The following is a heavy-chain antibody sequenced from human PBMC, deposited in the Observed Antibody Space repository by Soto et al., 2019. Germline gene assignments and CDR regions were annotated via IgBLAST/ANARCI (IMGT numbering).Heavy chain of an antibody. CDR2: IYHSGST. D-gene: IGHD5-12*01. CDR1: GGSISSSNW. CDR3: AREWLRLWDQRNWFDP. Sequence: KSSETLSLTCAVSGGSISSSNWWSWVRQPPGKELDWIGEIYHSGSTNYNPTLKSRVTISVDKSKNQFSLKLSSVTAADTAVFYFAREWLRLWDQRNWFDPWGQGTLVTVSS. J-gene: IGHJ5*02. V-gene: IGHV4-4*02.